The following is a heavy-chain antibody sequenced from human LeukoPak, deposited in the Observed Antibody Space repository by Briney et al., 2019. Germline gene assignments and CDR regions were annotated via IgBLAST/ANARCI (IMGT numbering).Heavy chain of an antibody. CDR2: ISSSSSCI. CDR3: ARAPLPRHIVVVTALHRPYYYMDV. J-gene: IGHJ6*03. Sequence: GGSLRLSCAASGFTFSSYSMNWVRQAPGKGLEWVSSISSSSSCIYYADSVKGRFAISRDNAKTSVYLQMNGLRAEDTAVYYCARAPLPRHIVVVTALHRPYYYMDVWGKGTTVTVSS. D-gene: IGHD2-21*02. V-gene: IGHV3-21*01. CDR1: GFTFSSYS.